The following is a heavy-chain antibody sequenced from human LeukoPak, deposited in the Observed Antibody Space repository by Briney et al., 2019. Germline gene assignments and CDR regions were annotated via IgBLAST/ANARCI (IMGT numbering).Heavy chain of an antibody. CDR3: ARGARCSGGSCYSASAKFGAFDI. CDR1: GGSISSGSYY. Sequence: PSQTLSLTCTVSGGSISSGSYYWSWIRHPAGKGLEWIGRIYTRGSTNYNPSLKSRATISVATSKNQFSLKLSSVTAADTAVYYCARGARCSGGSCYSASAKFGAFDIWGQGTMVTVSS. V-gene: IGHV4-61*02. J-gene: IGHJ3*02. D-gene: IGHD2-15*01. CDR2: IYTRGST.